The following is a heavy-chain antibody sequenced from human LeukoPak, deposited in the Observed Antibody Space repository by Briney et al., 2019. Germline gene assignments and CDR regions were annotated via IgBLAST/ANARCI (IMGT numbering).Heavy chain of an antibody. CDR1: GFTVSSNY. V-gene: IGHV3-53*01. D-gene: IGHD2-15*01. J-gene: IGHJ6*02. CDR2: IYSGGST. CDR3: ARFSYYCSGGSCYPDGMDV. Sequence: GSLRLSCAASGFTVSSNYMSWVRQAPGKGLEWVSLIYSGGSTYCADSVKGRFTISRDNSKNTLYLQMNSLRAEDTAVYYCARFSYYCSGGSCYPDGMDVWGQGTTVTVSS.